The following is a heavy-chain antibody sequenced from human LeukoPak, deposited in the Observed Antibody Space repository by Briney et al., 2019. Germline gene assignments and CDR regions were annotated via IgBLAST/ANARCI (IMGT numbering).Heavy chain of an antibody. Sequence: ASVKVSCKASGYTFTSYGISWVRQAPGQGLEWMGWINPNSGGTNYAQKFQGRVTMTRDTSISTAYMELSRLRSDDTAVYYCARQSGTYWGLDYWGQGTLVTVSS. J-gene: IGHJ4*02. D-gene: IGHD1-26*01. V-gene: IGHV1-2*02. CDR2: INPNSGGT. CDR3: ARQSGTYWGLDY. CDR1: GYTFTSYG.